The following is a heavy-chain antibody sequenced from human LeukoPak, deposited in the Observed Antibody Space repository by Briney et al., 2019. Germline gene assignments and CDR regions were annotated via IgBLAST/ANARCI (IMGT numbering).Heavy chain of an antibody. Sequence: GGSLRLSCAGSGFTFSTYWMHWVRQAPGGGPVWVSGINTDGSTTSYADSVKGRFTISRDNAKNTVYLQMSSLRAEDTAVYYCARDDPTVTTSDYYYYGMDVWGQGTTVTVSS. CDR3: ARDDPTVTTSDYYYYGMDV. CDR2: INTDGSTT. CDR1: GFTFSTYW. D-gene: IGHD4-17*01. J-gene: IGHJ6*02. V-gene: IGHV3-74*01.